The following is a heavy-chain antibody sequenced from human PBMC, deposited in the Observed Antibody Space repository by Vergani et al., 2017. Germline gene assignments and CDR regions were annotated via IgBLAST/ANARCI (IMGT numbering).Heavy chain of an antibody. V-gene: IGHV4-30-4*08. Sequence: QVQLQESGPGLVKPSQTMSLTCTVSGGSTSSGDYYWSWIRQPPGKGLEWIGYIYYSGSTYYNPSLKSRVTISVDTSKNQFSRKLSSVTAADTAVYYCAGGPGIVGATGFQGFDYWGQGTLVTVSS. CDR1: GGSTSSGDYY. CDR2: IYYSGST. D-gene: IGHD1-26*01. CDR3: AGGPGIVGATGFQGFDY. J-gene: IGHJ4*02.